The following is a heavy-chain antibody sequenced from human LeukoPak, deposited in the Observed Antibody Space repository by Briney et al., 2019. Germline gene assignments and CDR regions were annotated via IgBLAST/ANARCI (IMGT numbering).Heavy chain of an antibody. J-gene: IGHJ3*02. CDR2: ISGSGGST. D-gene: IGHD6-19*01. CDR3: AKDHPRIAVADDAFDI. V-gene: IGHV3-23*01. CDR1: GFTFSSYA. Sequence: GGSLRLSCAASGFTFSSYAMSWVRQAPGKGLEWVSAISGSGGSTYYADSVKGRFTISRDNSENTLYLQMNSLRAEDTAVYYCAKDHPRIAVADDAFDIWGQGTMVTVSS.